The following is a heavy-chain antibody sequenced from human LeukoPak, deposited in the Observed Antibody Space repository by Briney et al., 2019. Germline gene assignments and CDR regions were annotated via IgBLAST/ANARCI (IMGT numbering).Heavy chain of an antibody. CDR1: GYTFTSYG. CDR2: ISAYNGNT. Sequence: ASVKVSCKASGYTFTSYGISWVRQAPGQGLEWMGWISAYNGNTNYAQKLQGRVTMTTDTSTSTAYMELRSLRSDDTAVYYCARDLGGIAVAGNRPFDYWGQGTLVTVSS. J-gene: IGHJ4*02. D-gene: IGHD6-19*01. CDR3: ARDLGGIAVAGNRPFDY. V-gene: IGHV1-18*01.